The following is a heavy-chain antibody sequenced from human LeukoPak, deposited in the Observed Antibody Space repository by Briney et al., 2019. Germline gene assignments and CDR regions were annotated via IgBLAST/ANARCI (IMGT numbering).Heavy chain of an antibody. J-gene: IGHJ4*02. CDR1: GGTFSSYA. CDR2: INPSSGST. CDR3: AREFQYYLDY. V-gene: IGHV1-46*01. Sequence: ASVKVSCKASGGTFSSYAISWVRQAPGQGLQWMGMINPSSGSTNYAQKFHGRVTMTRDTSTYTVYMEVSSLRSEDTAFYYCAREFQYYLDYWGRGSLVTVSS.